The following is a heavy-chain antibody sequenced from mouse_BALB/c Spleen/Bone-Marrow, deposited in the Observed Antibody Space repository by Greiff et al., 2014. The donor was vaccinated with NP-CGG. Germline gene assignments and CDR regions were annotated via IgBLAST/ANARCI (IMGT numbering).Heavy chain of an antibody. CDR1: GFNIKDTY. Sequence: LQQSGAELVKPGASVKLSCTASGFNIKDTYMHWVKQRPEQGLEWIGRIDPANDNTKYDPKFQGKATITADTSSNTAYLQLSSLTSEDTAVYYCARYYYGSSYFDYWGQGTTLTVSS. CDR3: ARYYYGSSYFDY. V-gene: IGHV14-3*02. CDR2: IDPANDNT. D-gene: IGHD1-1*01. J-gene: IGHJ2*01.